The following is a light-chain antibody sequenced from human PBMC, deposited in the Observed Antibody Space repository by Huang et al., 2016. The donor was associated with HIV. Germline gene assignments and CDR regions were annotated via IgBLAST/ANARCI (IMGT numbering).Light chain of an antibody. CDR2: AAS. Sequence: IQLTQSPSSLSASVGDRVAITCRASQGINTYLAWYQQKTGKAPKLLIYAASTLQSGFPSRFSGSVSGTHFTLTISSLQPEDFATYYCQQLNSYPRTFGGGTKVEIK. J-gene: IGKJ4*01. CDR3: QQLNSYPRT. CDR1: QGINTY. V-gene: IGKV1-9*01.